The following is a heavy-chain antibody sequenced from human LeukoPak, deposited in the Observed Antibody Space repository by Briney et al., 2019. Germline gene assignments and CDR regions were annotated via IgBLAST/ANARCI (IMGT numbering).Heavy chain of an antibody. CDR1: GFTFSSYA. CDR3: ARDWRIAVAGTLRYYYGMDV. V-gene: IGHV3-64*01. J-gene: IGHJ6*02. Sequence: GGSLRLSCAASGFTFSSYAMHWVRQAAGKGLEYVSAISSNGGSTYYANSVKGRFTISRDNSKNTLYLPMNSLRAEDTAVYYCARDWRIAVAGTLRYYYGMDVWGQGTTVTVSS. CDR2: ISSNGGST. D-gene: IGHD6-19*01.